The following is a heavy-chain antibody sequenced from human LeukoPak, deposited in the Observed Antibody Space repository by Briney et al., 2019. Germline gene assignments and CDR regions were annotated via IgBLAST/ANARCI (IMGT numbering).Heavy chain of an antibody. CDR3: ARELHNYGMDV. Sequence: GGSLRLSCAASGFTFSDHWMNWVRQAPGKGLVWVTGINKDGSKTDYADSVKGRFTISRDNAKNTLVLQMNSLRAEDTDVYYCARELHNYGMDVGGQGTRSPSP. J-gene: IGHJ6*02. CDR1: GFTFSDHW. D-gene: IGHD2-15*01. CDR2: INKDGSKT. V-gene: IGHV3-74*01.